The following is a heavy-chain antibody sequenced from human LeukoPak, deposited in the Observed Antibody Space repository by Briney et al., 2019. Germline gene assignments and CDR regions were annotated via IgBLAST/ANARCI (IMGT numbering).Heavy chain of an antibody. V-gene: IGHV4-34*01. Sequence: SETLSLTCAVYGGSFSGYYWSWIRQPPGKGLEWIGEINHSGSTNYNPSLKNRVTISVDTSKNQFSLKLSSVTAADTAVYYCARCGYYLDYWGQGTLVTVSS. CDR3: ARCGYYLDY. CDR1: GGSFSGYY. CDR2: INHSGST. D-gene: IGHD6-25*01. J-gene: IGHJ4*02.